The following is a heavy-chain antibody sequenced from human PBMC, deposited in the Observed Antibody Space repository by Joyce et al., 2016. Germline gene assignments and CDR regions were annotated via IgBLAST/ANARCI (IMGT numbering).Heavy chain of an antibody. Sequence: QVQLRQWGAGLLKPSETLSLTCAVSGGPFRGFFWTWVRPPPGKAREWIGDITTSGATNYNPSLRSRVAISVDTSNNLFSLTLTSLSAADMAVYYCARSQWLAPLMYWGQGTLVTVSP. D-gene: IGHD6-19*01. CDR1: GGPFRGFF. CDR3: ARSQWLAPLMY. CDR2: ITTSGAT. J-gene: IGHJ4*02. V-gene: IGHV4-34*02.